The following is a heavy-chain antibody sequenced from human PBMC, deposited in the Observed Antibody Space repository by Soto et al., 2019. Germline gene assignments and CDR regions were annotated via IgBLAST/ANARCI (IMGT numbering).Heavy chain of an antibody. D-gene: IGHD3-3*01. Sequence: SETLSLTCAVYGGSFSGYYWSWIRQPPGKGLEWIGEINHSGSTNYNPSLKSRVTISVDTSKNQFSLKLSSVTAADTAVYYCARGRSWGTIFGVVSYVPSYYYYMDVWGKGTTVTVSS. J-gene: IGHJ6*03. CDR3: ARGRSWGTIFGVVSYVPSYYYYMDV. V-gene: IGHV4-34*01. CDR2: INHSGST. CDR1: GGSFSGYY.